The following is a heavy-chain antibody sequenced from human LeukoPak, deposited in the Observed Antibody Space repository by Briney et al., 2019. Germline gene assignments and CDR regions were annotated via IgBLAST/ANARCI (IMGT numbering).Heavy chain of an antibody. V-gene: IGHV1-18*01. Sequence: ASVKVSCKASGYTFTSYGISWVRQAPGQGLEWMGWISAYNGNTNYAQKLQGRVTMTTDTSTSTAYMELRSLRSDDTAVYYCSRFSFGSYYYYMDVWGKGTTVTVSS. CDR1: GYTFTSYG. D-gene: IGHD3-10*01. J-gene: IGHJ6*03. CDR2: ISAYNGNT. CDR3: SRFSFGSYYYYMDV.